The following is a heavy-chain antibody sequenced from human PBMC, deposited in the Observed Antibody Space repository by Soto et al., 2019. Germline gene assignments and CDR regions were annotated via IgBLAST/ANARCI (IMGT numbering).Heavy chain of an antibody. V-gene: IGHV4-61*01. J-gene: IGHJ4*02. D-gene: IGHD3-22*01. Sequence: QVQLQESGPGLVKPSETLSLTCTVSGGSVSSGSYYWSWIRQPPGKGLEWIGYIYYSGSTNYNPSLRSRVTRSVDTSKNQFSLKLSSVTAADTAVYYCARTRDYYDSSFDYWGQGTLVTVSS. CDR2: IYYSGST. CDR3: ARTRDYYDSSFDY. CDR1: GGSVSSGSYY.